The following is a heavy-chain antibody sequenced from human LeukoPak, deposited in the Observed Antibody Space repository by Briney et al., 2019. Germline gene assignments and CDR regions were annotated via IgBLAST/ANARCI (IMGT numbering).Heavy chain of an antibody. CDR3: ARLGDIVVVPAAGAFDY. D-gene: IGHD2-2*01. CDR2: IYPGDSDT. V-gene: IGHV5-51*01. CDR1: GYSFTSYW. J-gene: IGHJ4*02. Sequence: GEALKISFKGSGYSFTSYWIGWVRPMPGKGLEWMGIIYPGDSDTRYSPSLQGQVTISADKSISTAYLQWSSLKASDTAMYYCARLGDIVVVPAAGAFDYWGQGTLVTVSS.